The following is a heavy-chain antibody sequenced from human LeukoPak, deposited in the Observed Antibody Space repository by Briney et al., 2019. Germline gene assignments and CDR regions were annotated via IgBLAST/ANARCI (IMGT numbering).Heavy chain of an antibody. V-gene: IGHV3-23*01. CDR2: ITGSGDNT. J-gene: IGHJ3*02. D-gene: IGHD5-18*01. CDR1: GFTFSSYS. CDR3: ARSSGYSYGVDAFDI. Sequence: PGGSLSLSCAASGFTFSSYSMNWVRQAPGKGLEWVSAITGSGDNTWYVDSAKGRFTISRDNSENTLYLQMNSLRAEDTAVYYCARSSGYSYGVDAFDIWGQGTMVTVSS.